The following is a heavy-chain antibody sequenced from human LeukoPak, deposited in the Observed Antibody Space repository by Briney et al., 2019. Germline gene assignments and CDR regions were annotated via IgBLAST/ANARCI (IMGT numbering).Heavy chain of an antibody. CDR3: ARDPGVYDFWSGYSSWYFDL. V-gene: IGHV1-18*01. CDR1: GYTFTSYG. D-gene: IGHD3-3*01. J-gene: IGHJ2*01. CDR2: ISAYNGNT. Sequence: ASVKVSCKASGYTFTSYGIIWVRQAPGQGLEWMGWISAYNGNTNYAQKLQGRVTMTTDTSTSTAYMELRSLRSDDTAVYYCARDPGVYDFWSGYSSWYFDLWGRGTLVTVSS.